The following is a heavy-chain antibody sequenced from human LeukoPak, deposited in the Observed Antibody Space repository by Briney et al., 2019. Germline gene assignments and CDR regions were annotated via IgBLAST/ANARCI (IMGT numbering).Heavy chain of an antibody. J-gene: IGHJ4*02. Sequence: PGRSLRLSCAASGFIFSYYGMHWVRQAPGKGLEWLAVIWPDGTIQYYADPVTGRFTISRDNSKNTLYLQLTGLRADDSAVYYCARHNHDWGWDFWGQGAQVTVSS. D-gene: IGHD2-8*02. CDR2: IWPDGTIQ. V-gene: IGHV3-33*01. CDR3: ARHNHDWGWDF. CDR1: GFIFSYYG.